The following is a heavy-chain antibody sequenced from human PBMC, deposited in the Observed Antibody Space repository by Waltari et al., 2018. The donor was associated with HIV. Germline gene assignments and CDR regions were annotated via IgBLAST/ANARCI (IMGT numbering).Heavy chain of an antibody. V-gene: IGHV3-7*01. J-gene: IGHJ5*02. Sequence: EVQLVESGGGLVQPGGSLRLSCAAAGFTFSIYWMSWIRQAPGKGLEWVANHKQDGREKHYAYSVRGRFTISRDKTKNSLYLQMNSLRAEDTAVYYGAKYSGSYWGAHNWFDPWGQGTLVTVSS. CDR3: AKYSGSYWGAHNWFDP. CDR2: HKQDGREK. D-gene: IGHD1-26*01. CDR1: GFTFSIYW.